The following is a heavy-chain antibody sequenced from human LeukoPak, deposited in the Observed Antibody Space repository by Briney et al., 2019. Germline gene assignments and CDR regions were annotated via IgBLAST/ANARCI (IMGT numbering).Heavy chain of an antibody. CDR1: GFTFSSHG. CDR2: IRYDGSNK. J-gene: IGHJ4*02. Sequence: GGSLRLSCAASGFTFSSHGMHWVRQAPGKGLEWVAFIRYDGSNKYYADSVKGRFTISRDNSKSTLYLQMNSLRAEDTAVYYCAKDSPMYDYVWGSYGDYWGQGTLVTVSS. V-gene: IGHV3-30*02. CDR3: AKDSPMYDYVWGSYGDY. D-gene: IGHD3-16*01.